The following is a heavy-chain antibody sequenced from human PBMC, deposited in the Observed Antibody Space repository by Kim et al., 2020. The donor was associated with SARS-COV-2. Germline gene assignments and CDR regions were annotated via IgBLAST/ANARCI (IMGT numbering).Heavy chain of an antibody. Sequence: TTYAPSVRGRFTVSRKDSKNSLYLQMNSLKTEDTAVYYCARDTAAAMDVWGQGTTVTVSS. CDR3: ARDTAAAMDV. CDR2: T. V-gene: IGHV3-72*01. J-gene: IGHJ6*02. D-gene: IGHD6-25*01.